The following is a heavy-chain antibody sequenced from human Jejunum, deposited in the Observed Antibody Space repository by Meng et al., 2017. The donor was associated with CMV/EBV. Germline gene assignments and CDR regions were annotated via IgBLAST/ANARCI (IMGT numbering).Heavy chain of an antibody. CDR3: AREGYQRWFDP. CDR2: ISSSNTYI. V-gene: IGHV3-21*01. Sequence: CAASGFTFNNYTMNWVRQAPGKGLEWVSSISSSNTYIYYADSVKGRFTISRDNAKNSLYLQMNNLRADDTAVYYCAREGYQRWFDPWGQGTLVTVSS. J-gene: IGHJ5*02. CDR1: GFTFNNYT. D-gene: IGHD2-15*01.